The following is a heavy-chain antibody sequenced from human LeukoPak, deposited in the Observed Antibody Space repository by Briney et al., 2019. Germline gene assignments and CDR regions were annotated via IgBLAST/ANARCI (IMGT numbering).Heavy chain of an antibody. CDR2: ISYDGNNK. J-gene: IGHJ4*02. Sequence: GGSLRLSCAASGFTFSSYAMHWVRQAPGKGLEWVAVISYDGNNKYYADSVKGRFTISRDNSKNTLYLQMNSLRAEDTAVYYCARDGVEYSSSSPYYFDYWGQGTLVTVSS. D-gene: IGHD6-6*01. CDR3: ARDGVEYSSSSPYYFDY. CDR1: GFTFSSYA. V-gene: IGHV3-30-3*01.